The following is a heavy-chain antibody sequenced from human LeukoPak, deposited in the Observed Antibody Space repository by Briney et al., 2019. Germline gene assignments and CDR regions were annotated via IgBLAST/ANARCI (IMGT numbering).Heavy chain of an antibody. CDR1: GGSISSYY. Sequence: SETLSLTCTVSGGSISSYYWSWIRQPPGKGLEWIGYIYYSGSTNYNPSLKSRDTISVDTSKNQFSLKLSSVTAADTAVYYCARYGSGSLGRWGQGTLVTVSS. CDR3: ARYGSGSLGR. D-gene: IGHD3-10*01. J-gene: IGHJ4*02. CDR2: IYYSGST. V-gene: IGHV4-59*12.